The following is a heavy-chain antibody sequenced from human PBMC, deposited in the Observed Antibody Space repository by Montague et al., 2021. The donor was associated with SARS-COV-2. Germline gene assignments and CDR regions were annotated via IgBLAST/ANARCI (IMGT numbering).Heavy chain of an antibody. Sequence: PALVKPTQTLKLTCTFSGFSLSTSGMCVSWIRQPPGKALEWLALIDWDDDKYYSTSLKTRLTISKDTSKNQVVLTMTNMDPVDTATYYCARMPYDILSGSGYYGMDVWGQGTTVTVS. D-gene: IGHD3-9*01. V-gene: IGHV2-70*01. CDR1: GFSLSTSGMC. CDR2: IDWDDDK. CDR3: ARMPYDILSGSGYYGMDV. J-gene: IGHJ6*02.